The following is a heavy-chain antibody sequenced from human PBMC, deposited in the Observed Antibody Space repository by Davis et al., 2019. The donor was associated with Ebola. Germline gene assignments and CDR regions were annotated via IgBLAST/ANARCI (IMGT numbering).Heavy chain of an antibody. CDR3: AKRGDYGDHYGYYYYYYGMDV. CDR2: ISSSGSTI. J-gene: IGHJ6*02. D-gene: IGHD4-17*01. Sequence: PGGSLRLSCAASGFTFSDYYMSWIRQAPGKGLEWVSYISSSGSTIYYADSVKGRFTISRDNAKNSLYLQMNSLRAEDTAVYYCAKRGDYGDHYGYYYYYYGMDVWGQGTTVTVSS. CDR1: GFTFSDYY. V-gene: IGHV3-11*01.